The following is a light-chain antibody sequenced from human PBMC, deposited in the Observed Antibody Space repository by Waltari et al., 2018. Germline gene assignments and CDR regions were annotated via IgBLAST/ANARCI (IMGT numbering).Light chain of an antibody. J-gene: IGKJ4*01. CDR1: QGMSSY. V-gene: IGKV1-8*01. CDR3: QQYYSYPLT. CDR2: AAS. Sequence: AIRMTQSPPSLPASSGDRVTITCRARQGMSSYLAWYQQKPGKAPKPLIYAASTLQSGVPSRFSGSGSGTDFTLTISCLQSEDFATYYCQQYYSYPLTFGGGTKVEIK.